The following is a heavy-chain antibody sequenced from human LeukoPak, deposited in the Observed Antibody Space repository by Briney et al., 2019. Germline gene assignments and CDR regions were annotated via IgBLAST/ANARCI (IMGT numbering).Heavy chain of an antibody. D-gene: IGHD3-10*01. CDR3: ARDRDMVRGVINHFDY. V-gene: IGHV1-2*02. Sequence: GASVKVSCKASGYTFTGYYIHWVRQAPGQGLEWMGWINPNSGGTNYAQKFQGRVTMTRDTSISTAYMELSRLRSDDTAVYYCARDRDMVRGVINHFDYWGQGTLVTVSS. J-gene: IGHJ4*02. CDR1: GYTFTGYY. CDR2: INPNSGGT.